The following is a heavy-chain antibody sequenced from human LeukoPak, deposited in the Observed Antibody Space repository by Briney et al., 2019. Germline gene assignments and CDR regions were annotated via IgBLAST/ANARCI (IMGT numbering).Heavy chain of an antibody. J-gene: IGHJ6*03. CDR1: GFTFDDYA. CDR3: AKEGQRRAVSVVTYMDV. V-gene: IGHV3-9*01. CDR2: INWNSGRM. D-gene: IGHD6-19*01. Sequence: KPGRSLRLSCAAAGFTFDDYAMHWVRQAPGKGLEWVSTINWNSGRMEYADSVKGRFTISRDNAKNSLYLQMNSLRDEDTALYYCAKEGQRRAVSVVTYMDVGGKGTTVTVSS.